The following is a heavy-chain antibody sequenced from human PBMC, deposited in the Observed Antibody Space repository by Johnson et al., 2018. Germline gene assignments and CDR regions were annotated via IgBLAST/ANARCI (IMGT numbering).Heavy chain of an antibody. Sequence: QVQLGQCGGGVVQHGRSLRLWCAASRFTFRSYAMHWVRQAPGKGLEWVAVIWHDGSNKFYADSVKGRFTVPRDNSKNTLHLQKNSLRADDTALYYCASDHSALTSSYFKQWGQGTLVSVSS. CDR1: RFTFRSYA. CDR3: ASDHSALTSSYFKQ. V-gene: IGHV3-33*01. D-gene: IGHD3-9*01. CDR2: IWHDGSNK. J-gene: IGHJ1*01.